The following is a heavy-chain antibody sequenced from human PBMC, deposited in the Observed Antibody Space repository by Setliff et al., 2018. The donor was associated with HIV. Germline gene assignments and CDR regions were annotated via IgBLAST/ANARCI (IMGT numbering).Heavy chain of an antibody. J-gene: IGHJ3*02. V-gene: IGHV4-39*07. CDR1: GGSISSRDYY. CDR3: ARERYAGGAFDI. Sequence: SETLSLTCTVSGGSISSRDYYWGWIRQPPGKGLEWIGSMSYSGSAYYNPSLKSRVTISVDTSKDQFSLRLSSVTAADTAVYYCARERYAGGAFDIWGQGTMVTVSS. CDR2: MSYSGSA. D-gene: IGHD3-9*01.